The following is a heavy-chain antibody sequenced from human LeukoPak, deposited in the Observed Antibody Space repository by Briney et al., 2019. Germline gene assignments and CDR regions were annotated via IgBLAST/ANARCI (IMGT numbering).Heavy chain of an antibody. D-gene: IGHD6-19*01. CDR1: GGSISSYY. V-gene: IGHV4-59*01. Sequence: SETLSLTCTVSGGSISSYYWSWIRQPPGKGLEWIGYIYYSGSTNYNPSLKSRVTISVDTSKNQFSLKLSSVTAADTAVYYCAKGTSSGWYYFDYWGQGTLVTVSS. CDR3: AKGTSSGWYYFDY. J-gene: IGHJ4*02. CDR2: IYYSGST.